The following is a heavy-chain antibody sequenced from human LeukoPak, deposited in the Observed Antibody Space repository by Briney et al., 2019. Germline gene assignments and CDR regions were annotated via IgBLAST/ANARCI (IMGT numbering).Heavy chain of an antibody. V-gene: IGHV4-59*01. J-gene: IGHJ3*02. CDR3: ARVQLTHDAFDM. D-gene: IGHD4-11*01. CDR1: GGSIGSYY. CDR2: IYYSGST. Sequence: SETLSITCTVSGGSIGSYYWSWIRQPPGKGLEWIGYIYYSGSTNYNPSLKSRVTISVDTSKNQFSLKLSSVTAADTAVYYCARVQLTHDAFDMWGQGTMVTVSS.